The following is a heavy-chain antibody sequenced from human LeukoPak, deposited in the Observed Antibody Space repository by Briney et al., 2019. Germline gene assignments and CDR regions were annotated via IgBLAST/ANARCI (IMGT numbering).Heavy chain of an antibody. CDR3: ARHGGDYYDSSGYHHYYYYYMDV. V-gene: IGHV5-51*01. D-gene: IGHD3-22*01. CDR2: IYPGDSDT. CDR1: GYSFTSYW. Sequence: GESLRISCKGSGYSFTSYWIGWVRQMPGKGLEWMGIIYPGDSDTRYSPSFQGQVTISADKSISTPYLQWSSLKASDTAMYYCARHGGDYYDSSGYHHYYYYYMDVWGKGTTVTVSS. J-gene: IGHJ6*03.